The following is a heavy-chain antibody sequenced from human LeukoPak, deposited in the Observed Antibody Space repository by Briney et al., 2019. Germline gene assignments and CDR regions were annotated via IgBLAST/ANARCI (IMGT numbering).Heavy chain of an antibody. Sequence: ASVQVSCKASGYTFTNYYIHWVRQASGQGLGWMGIINPSGGSTSYAQKFQGRVTMTRDTSASTVYMELRSLRSEDTAVYYCARDRDSSDYYFDPWGQGTLVTVSS. J-gene: IGHJ5*02. CDR3: ARDRDSSDYYFDP. D-gene: IGHD3-22*01. V-gene: IGHV1-46*01. CDR2: INPSGGST. CDR1: GYTFTNYY.